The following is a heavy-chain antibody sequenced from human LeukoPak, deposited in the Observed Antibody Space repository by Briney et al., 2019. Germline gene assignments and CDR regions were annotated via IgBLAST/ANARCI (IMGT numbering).Heavy chain of an antibody. CDR2: INPNSGDT. CDR3: ARDYHYDSSGRGNWFDP. D-gene: IGHD3-22*01. CDR1: GYTFTSYY. J-gene: IGHJ5*02. V-gene: IGHV1-2*06. Sequence: GASVKVSCKTSGYTFTSYYIHWVRRAPGQGLEWMGRINPNSGDTNYAQKFQGRVTMTRDTSISTAYMELSTLRSDDTAVYYCARDYHYDSSGRGNWFDPWGQGTLVTVSS.